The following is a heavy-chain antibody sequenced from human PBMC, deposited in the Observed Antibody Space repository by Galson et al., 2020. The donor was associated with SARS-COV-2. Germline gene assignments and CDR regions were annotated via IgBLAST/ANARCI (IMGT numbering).Heavy chain of an antibody. CDR1: GYTFTGYY. CDR2: INPNSGGT. V-gene: IGHV1-2*02. CDR3: ARESGITMVRGAQTNYGMDV. J-gene: IGHJ6*02. Sequence: ASVKVSCKASGYTFTGYYMHWVRQAPGQGLEWMGWINPNSGGTNYAQKFQGRVTMTRDTSISTAYMELSRLRSDDTAVYYCARESGITMVRGAQTNYGMDVWGQGTTVTVSS. D-gene: IGHD3-10*01.